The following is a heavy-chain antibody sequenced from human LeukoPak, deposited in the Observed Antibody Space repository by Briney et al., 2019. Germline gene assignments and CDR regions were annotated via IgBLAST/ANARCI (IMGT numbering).Heavy chain of an antibody. CDR1: GFSFDGYA. D-gene: IGHD3-22*01. V-gene: IGHV3-49*04. J-gene: IGHJ4*02. CDR3: ARVNYYNSASYYGYFDY. Sequence: SLRVSCSASGFSFDGYAMSWVRQAPGKGLQWVGFIRVQSYGATATYAASVQGRFIISRDDSSNIVHLQMNSLKIEDTAVYFCARVNYYNSASYYGYFDYWGQGALVTASS. CDR2: IRVQSYGATA.